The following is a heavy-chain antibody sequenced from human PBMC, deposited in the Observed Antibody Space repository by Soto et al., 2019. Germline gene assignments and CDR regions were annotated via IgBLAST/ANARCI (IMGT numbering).Heavy chain of an antibody. Sequence: GGSLRLSCAASGFTFSSYGMHWVRQAPGKGLEWVAVIWYDGSNKYYADSVKGRFTISRDNSKNTLYLQMNSLRAEDTAVYYCARESATEGPPGAAGIVDYWGQGTLVTVSS. J-gene: IGHJ4*02. CDR1: GFTFSSYG. CDR2: IWYDGSNK. V-gene: IGHV3-33*01. CDR3: ARESATEGPPGAAGIVDY. D-gene: IGHD1-26*01.